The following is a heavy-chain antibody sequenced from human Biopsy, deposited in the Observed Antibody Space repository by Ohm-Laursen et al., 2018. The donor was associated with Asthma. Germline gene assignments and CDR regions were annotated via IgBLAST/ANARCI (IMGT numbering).Heavy chain of an antibody. CDR1: GFTFSGYS. CDR3: ARGYSTSWYFGY. V-gene: IGHV3-48*04. Sequence: SLRLSCTASGFTFSGYSMNWVRQAPGKGLEWVSYINYKSSSIYYADPVKGRFTISRDNAKKSLFLEMNSLTVEDTAVYFCARGYSTSWYFGYWGQGTLVTVSS. CDR2: INYKSSSI. D-gene: IGHD6-13*01. J-gene: IGHJ4*02.